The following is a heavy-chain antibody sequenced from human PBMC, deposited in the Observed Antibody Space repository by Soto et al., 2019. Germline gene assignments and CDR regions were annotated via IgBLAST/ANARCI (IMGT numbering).Heavy chain of an antibody. CDR3: TRDASRDSSGRRRFDP. J-gene: IGHJ5*02. D-gene: IGHD6-25*01. CDR2: ISSNSAYI. CDR1: GFTFRSFT. V-gene: IGHV3-21*01. Sequence: PGRSLRLSCAAPGFTFRSFTMNWVRQALGKGLEWVSTISSNSAYIYYTDALRGRFTISRDNAKNSLHLQMNSLRAEDTAVYYCTRDASRDSSGRRRFDPWGPRTLRTVSS.